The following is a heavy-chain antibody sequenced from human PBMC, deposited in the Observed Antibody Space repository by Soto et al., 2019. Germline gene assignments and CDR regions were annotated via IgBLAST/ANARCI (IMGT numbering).Heavy chain of an antibody. CDR3: ARGYDSSGFYYDY. D-gene: IGHD3-22*01. CDR1: GFTVSNNY. J-gene: IGHJ4*02. V-gene: IGHV3-66*01. Sequence: EVQLVESGGGLVQPGGSLRLSCAASGFTVSNNYMTWVRQAPGRVLEWVSVIYSGGSTYYADSVKGRFTLSRDNSKNTLYLQMNSLRAEDTAVYYCARGYDSSGFYYDYWGQGTLVTVSS. CDR2: IYSGGST.